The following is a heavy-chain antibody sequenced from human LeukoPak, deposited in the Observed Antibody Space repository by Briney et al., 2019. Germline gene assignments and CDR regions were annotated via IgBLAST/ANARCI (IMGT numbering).Heavy chain of an antibody. Sequence: SSVKVSFKSSGYTFTCYHMHWVRQAPAQGLEGMGCIYPKSGGTKYAQKFQDRVIMPRATSINTAYMELSWLRSDDTAVYYCERFGYTYSSGYYFYYMDVGGRGNTVTISS. J-gene: IGHJ6*03. CDR3: ERFGYTYSSGYYFYYMDV. V-gene: IGHV1-2*02. CDR2: IYPKSGGT. CDR1: GYTFTCYH. D-gene: IGHD5-18*01.